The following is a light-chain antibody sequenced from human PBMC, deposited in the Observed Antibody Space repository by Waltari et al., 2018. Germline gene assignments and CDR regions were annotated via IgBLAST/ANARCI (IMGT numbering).Light chain of an antibody. CDR1: GSNIGAGFD. CDR3: QSYDSGLSVWV. Sequence: PGQRVTISCTGSGSNIGAGFDVHWYQQLPGTVPKLVIYAKTNRPPGGPARFSGSRAGASASLAITVLQADDEADYSCQSYDSGLSVWVFGGGTKLTVL. V-gene: IGLV1-40*03. CDR2: AKT. J-gene: IGLJ3*02.